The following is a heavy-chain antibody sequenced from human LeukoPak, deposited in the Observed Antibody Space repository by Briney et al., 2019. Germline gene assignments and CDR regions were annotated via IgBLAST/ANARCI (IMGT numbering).Heavy chain of an antibody. Sequence: SETLSLTCAVYGGSFSGYYWSWICQPPGKGREWSGEINHSGSTNYNPSLKSRVTISVDTSKNQFSLKLSSVTAADTAVYYCAIRMRSNYDILTGYSKRGFDYWGQGTLVTVSS. D-gene: IGHD3-9*01. CDR2: INHSGST. CDR3: AIRMRSNYDILTGYSKRGFDY. J-gene: IGHJ4*02. CDR1: GGSFSGYY. V-gene: IGHV4-34*01.